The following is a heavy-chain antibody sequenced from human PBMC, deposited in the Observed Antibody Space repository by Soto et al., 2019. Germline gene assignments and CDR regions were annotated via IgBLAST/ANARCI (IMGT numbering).Heavy chain of an antibody. CDR2: IYYSGST. J-gene: IGHJ3*02. V-gene: IGHV4-59*01. D-gene: IGHD3-10*01. Sequence: SETLSLTCTVSGGSISSYYWSWIRQPPGKGLEWIGYIYYSGSTNYNPSLKSRVTIPVDTSKNQFSLKLSSVTAADTAVYYCASTSYGSGRKAAFDIWGQGTMVTVSS. CDR3: ASTSYGSGRKAAFDI. CDR1: GGSISSYY.